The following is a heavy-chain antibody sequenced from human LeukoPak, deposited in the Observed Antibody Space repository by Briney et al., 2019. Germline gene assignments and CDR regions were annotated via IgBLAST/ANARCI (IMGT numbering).Heavy chain of an antibody. J-gene: IGHJ4*02. V-gene: IGHV3-74*01. CDR1: GFTFSNYM. CDR3: AIGRVTMMAY. Sequence: GGSLSLSYAASGFTFSNYMRHWVRQPRGKGLVWVSRIFTDGSTTDYADSVKGRFTVSRDNATNTVYLQMNSLRAEDTAVYYCAIGRVTMMAYWGQGALVTVSS. D-gene: IGHD3-22*01. CDR2: IFTDGSTT.